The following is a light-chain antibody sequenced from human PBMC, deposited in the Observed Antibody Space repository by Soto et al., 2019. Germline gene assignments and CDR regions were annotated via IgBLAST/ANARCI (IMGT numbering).Light chain of an antibody. CDR3: QQSNTPPLT. V-gene: IGKV1-39*01. J-gene: IGKJ1*01. CDR1: QRIRTS. Sequence: DIQMTQSPSSLSASIGERVTITCRASQRIRTSLNWYQHKPGKAPKLLIYAASSLESGVPSRFSGSGSGTDFSLSISSLQPEDFATYYCQQSNTPPLTFGQGTKVEIK. CDR2: AAS.